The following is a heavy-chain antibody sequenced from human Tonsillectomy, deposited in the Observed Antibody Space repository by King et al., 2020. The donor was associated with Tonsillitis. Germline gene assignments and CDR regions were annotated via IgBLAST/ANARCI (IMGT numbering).Heavy chain of an antibody. CDR3: ARTITGYDAVDI. CDR2: MYYIGST. Sequence: MQLQESGPGLVKPSETLSLTCSVTGGSISSSSYYWGWIRQPPGKGLEWIGNMYYIGSTYYNPSLKSRVTIAVETSKNQFSLKPTSVTAADTAIYYCARTITGYDAVDIWGQGTVVTVSS. J-gene: IGHJ3*02. D-gene: IGHD1-20*01. CDR1: GGSISSSSYY. V-gene: IGHV4-39*07.